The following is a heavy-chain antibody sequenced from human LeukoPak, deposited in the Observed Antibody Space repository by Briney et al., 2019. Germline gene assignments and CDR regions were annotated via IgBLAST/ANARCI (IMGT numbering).Heavy chain of an antibody. CDR1: GFTFSSYS. V-gene: IGHV3-48*01. CDR3: ARGNDFWSGYYWVNFDY. CDR2: ISSSSSTI. D-gene: IGHD3-3*01. J-gene: IGHJ4*02. Sequence: PGGSLRLSCAASGFTFSSYSMNWVRQAPGKGLEWVSYISSSSSTIYYADSVKGRFTISRDNAKNSLYLQMNSLRAEGTAVYYCARGNDFWSGYYWVNFDYWGQGTLVTVSS.